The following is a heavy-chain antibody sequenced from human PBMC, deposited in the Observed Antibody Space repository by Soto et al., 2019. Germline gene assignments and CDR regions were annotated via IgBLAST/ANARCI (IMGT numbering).Heavy chain of an antibody. Sequence: QVQLVQSGAEVKKPGSSVKVSCKAFGVTFSTYAISWVRQAPGQGLEWMGGVIPIFGTADYAQKFQGRVTITADESTSIAYMELSSLRSEDTAVYYCARVIGDYYFYGMAVWGQGTTATVSS. CDR3: ARVIGDYYFYGMAV. V-gene: IGHV1-69*12. J-gene: IGHJ6*02. D-gene: IGHD3-16*01. CDR2: VIPIFGTA. CDR1: GVTFSTYA.